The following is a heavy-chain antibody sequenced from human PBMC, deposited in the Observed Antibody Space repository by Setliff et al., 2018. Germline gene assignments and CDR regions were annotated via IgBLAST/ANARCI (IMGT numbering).Heavy chain of an antibody. CDR1: GFTLSSYA. V-gene: IGHV3-23*01. CDR2: ISGSGGST. CDR3: AKPIVGATLGAFDI. D-gene: IGHD1-26*01. Sequence: GESLRLSCAASGFTLSSYAMSWVRQAPGKGLEWVSAISGSGGSTYYADSVKGRFTISRDNSKNTLYLQMNSLRAEDTAVYYCAKPIVGATLGAFDIWGQGTKVTVSS. J-gene: IGHJ3*02.